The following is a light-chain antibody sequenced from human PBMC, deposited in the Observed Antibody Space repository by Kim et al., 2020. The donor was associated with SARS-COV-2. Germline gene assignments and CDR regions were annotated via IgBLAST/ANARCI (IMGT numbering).Light chain of an antibody. CDR1: SRDVGGYNY. CDR2: DVS. Sequence: PGQPGTSAGTGTSRDVGGYNYVSWYQQHPGKAPKLMIYDVSKRPSGVPDRFSGSKSGNTASLTISGLQAEDEADYYCCSYAGRYRVFGTGTKVTVL. J-gene: IGLJ1*01. V-gene: IGLV2-11*01. CDR3: CSYAGRYRV.